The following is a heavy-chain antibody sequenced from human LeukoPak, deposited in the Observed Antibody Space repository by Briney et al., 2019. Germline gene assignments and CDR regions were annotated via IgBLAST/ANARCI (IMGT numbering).Heavy chain of an antibody. CDR2: INPNSGGT. CDR1: GYTFTGWH. CDR3: ARSPPGLYDSSWPLDS. Sequence: ASVKVSCRASGYTFTGWHMHWVRQAPGQGLEWVGRINPNSGGTSYAQKFQGRVTMTRDTSISTVYMELSRLRSDDTAVYYSARSPPGLYDSSWPLDSWGQGTLVTVSS. V-gene: IGHV1-2*06. J-gene: IGHJ5*01. D-gene: IGHD3-22*01.